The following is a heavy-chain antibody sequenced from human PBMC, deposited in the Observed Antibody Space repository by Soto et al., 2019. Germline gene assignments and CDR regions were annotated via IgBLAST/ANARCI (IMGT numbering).Heavy chain of an antibody. CDR3: ARGLILWFGELSRLGGYYYYMDV. Sequence: QVQLQQWGAGLLKPSETLSLTCAVYGGSFSGYQWSWIRPTPGKGLEWIGEINDSGNINYNPSLTSRVAIFVDTPKKQISLKLSAVTAAATAVYYCARGLILWFGELSRLGGYYYYMDVWGKGTTVIVSS. V-gene: IGHV4-34*01. CDR1: GGSFSGYQ. CDR2: INDSGNI. D-gene: IGHD3-10*01. J-gene: IGHJ6*03.